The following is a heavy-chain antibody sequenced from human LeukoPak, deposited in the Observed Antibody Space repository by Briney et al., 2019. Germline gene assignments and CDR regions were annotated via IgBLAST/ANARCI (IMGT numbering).Heavy chain of an antibody. D-gene: IGHD3-16*01. J-gene: IGHJ3*01. CDR3: AKVAPDMIPHDAFDF. Sequence: GGSLRLSCAASGFTFNNYAMSWVRQAPGKGLEWVSGISGNGDGSYYADSVKGRFTISRDNSKNMLYLQMNSLRVDDTAVYYCAKVAPDMIPHDAFDFWGQGTVVTVSS. V-gene: IGHV3-23*01. CDR1: GFTFNNYA. CDR2: ISGNGDGS.